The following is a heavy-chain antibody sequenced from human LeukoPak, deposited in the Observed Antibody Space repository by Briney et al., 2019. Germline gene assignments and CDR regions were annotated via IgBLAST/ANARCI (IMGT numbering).Heavy chain of an antibody. V-gene: IGHV3-33*01. D-gene: IGHD1-26*01. CDR1: GFTFSSYG. Sequence: PGGSLRLSCAASGFTFSSYGMHWVRQAPGKGLEWVAVIWYDGSNKYYADSVKGRFTVSRDNSKNTLFLQMNSLRAEDTAVYYCARARGWEPNYYYYYMDVWGRGTTVTVSS. J-gene: IGHJ6*03. CDR2: IWYDGSNK. CDR3: ARARGWEPNYYYYYMDV.